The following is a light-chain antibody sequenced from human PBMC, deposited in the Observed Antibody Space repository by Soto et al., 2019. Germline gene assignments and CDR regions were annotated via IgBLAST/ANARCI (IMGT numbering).Light chain of an antibody. CDR1: QSVSSSS. J-gene: IGKJ2*01. CDR2: GAS. Sequence: EIVLTQSPGTLSLSPGERATLSCRASQSVSSSSLAWYQQKPGQAPRLLIYGASSSATGIPDRFSGSGSGTDFTLTISRLEPADFAVYYCQVSGRSALYTFGQGTRLEIK. V-gene: IGKV3-20*01. CDR3: QVSGRSALYT.